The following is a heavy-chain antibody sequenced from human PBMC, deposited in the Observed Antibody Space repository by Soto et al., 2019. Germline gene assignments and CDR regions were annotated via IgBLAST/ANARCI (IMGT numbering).Heavy chain of an antibody. CDR2: IYDTESA. CDR1: GESISSGGYY. Sequence: QVQLQESGPGLVKPSQTLSLTCNVSGESISSGGYYWSWIRHHPGKGLEWIGYIYDTESAYYNPSLKSRVXXXMXXSKNQCAMRLSSVTAADTAVYSCARASSSSSAADYWVQGILGTVSS. V-gene: IGHV4-31*03. CDR3: ARASSSSSAADY. J-gene: IGHJ4*02. D-gene: IGHD6-6*01.